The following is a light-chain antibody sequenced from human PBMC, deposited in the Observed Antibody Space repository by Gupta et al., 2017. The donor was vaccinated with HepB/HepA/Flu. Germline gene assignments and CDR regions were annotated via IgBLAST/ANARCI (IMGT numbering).Light chain of an antibody. CDR3: LQVGNSSWT. CDR2: GAS. V-gene: IGKV3-20*01. J-gene: IGKJ1*01. CDR1: QSISSSY. Sequence: EIVLTQSPGTLSLSPGERATPSCRASQSISSSYLAGYQQKPGQAPRLLIYGASSRSTGIPDRFSGSGSGTDFTLTISRLEPEDFAVYYCLQVGNSSWTFGQGTKVEI.